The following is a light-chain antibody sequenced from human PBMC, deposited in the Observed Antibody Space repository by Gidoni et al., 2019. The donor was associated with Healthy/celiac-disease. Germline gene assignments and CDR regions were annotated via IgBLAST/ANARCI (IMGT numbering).Light chain of an antibody. CDR2: DVS. V-gene: IGLV2-14*01. J-gene: IGLJ2*01. Sequence: QSALTQPASVSGSPGQSITISCTGTSSDVGGYNYVSWYQPHPGKAPKLMIYDVSNRPSGVSNRFSGSKSGNTASLTISGLQAEDEADYYCSSFAVFGGGTKLTVL. CDR1: SSDVGGYNY. CDR3: SSFAV.